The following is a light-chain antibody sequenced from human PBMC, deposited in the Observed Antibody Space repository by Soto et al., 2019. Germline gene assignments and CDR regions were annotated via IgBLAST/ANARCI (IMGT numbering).Light chain of an antibody. Sequence: EIVLTQSPATLSLSPGERATLSCTASQSVSSYLAWYQQKPGQAPRLLIYDASNRATGIPARFSGSGSGTDFTLTISSLEPEDFAVYYCQQYGSSETFGQGTKLEIK. V-gene: IGKV3-11*01. CDR1: QSVSSY. CDR2: DAS. CDR3: QQYGSSET. J-gene: IGKJ2*01.